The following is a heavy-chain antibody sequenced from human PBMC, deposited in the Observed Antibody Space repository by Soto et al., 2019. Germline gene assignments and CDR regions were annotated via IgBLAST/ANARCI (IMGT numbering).Heavy chain of an antibody. CDR2: IIPIFGTA. Sequence: QVQLVQSGAEVKKPGSSVKVSCKASGGTFSSYAISWVRQAPGQGLEWMGGIIPIFGTANYAQKFQGRVTITADESTSTAYMERSSLRSEDTAVYYCARAQAPVRFLEWRKLDWFDPWGQGTLVTVSS. V-gene: IGHV1-69*12. D-gene: IGHD3-3*01. CDR1: GGTFSSYA. J-gene: IGHJ5*02. CDR3: ARAQAPVRFLEWRKLDWFDP.